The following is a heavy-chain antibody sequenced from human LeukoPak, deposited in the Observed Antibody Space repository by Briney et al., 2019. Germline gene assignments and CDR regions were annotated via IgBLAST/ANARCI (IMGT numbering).Heavy chain of an antibody. CDR2: ISSSASTI. D-gene: IGHD6-19*01. V-gene: IGHV3-11*04. Sequence: GGSLRLSCAASGFTFSDYYMSWVRQPPGKGLEWVSYISSSASTIYYADSVKGRFTISRDNAKNSLYLQMNSLRAEDTAVFYRARESTVAGSWYFDLWGRGTLVTVSS. J-gene: IGHJ2*01. CDR3: ARESTVAGSWYFDL. CDR1: GFTFSDYY.